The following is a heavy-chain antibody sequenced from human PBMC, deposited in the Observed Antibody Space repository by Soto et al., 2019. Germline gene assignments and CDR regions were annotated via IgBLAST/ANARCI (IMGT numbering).Heavy chain of an antibody. D-gene: IGHD3-22*01. CDR1: GFTFSSYG. Sequence: QVQLVESGGGVVQPGRSLRLSCAASGFTFSSYGMHWVRQAPGKGLEWVAVISYDGSNKYYADSVKGRFTISRDKSKNTLYLQMNSLRAEDTAVYYCAKDMGYYDSSGYWAFDYWGQGTLVTVSS. CDR2: ISYDGSNK. V-gene: IGHV3-30*18. J-gene: IGHJ4*02. CDR3: AKDMGYYDSSGYWAFDY.